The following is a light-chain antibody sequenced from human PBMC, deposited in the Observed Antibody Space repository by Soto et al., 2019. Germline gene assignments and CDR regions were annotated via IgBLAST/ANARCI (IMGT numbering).Light chain of an antibody. V-gene: IGLV3-1*01. J-gene: IGLJ1*01. CDR1: KLGDKF. Sequence: SYELTQPPSVSVSPGQTASITCSGAKLGDKFASWYQQKPGQSPVLVIYHDTKRPSGIPERFSGSNSGNTATLTISGTQAMDEADYYCQAWDSSTVRVFGTGTKVTVL. CDR2: HDT. CDR3: QAWDSSTVRV.